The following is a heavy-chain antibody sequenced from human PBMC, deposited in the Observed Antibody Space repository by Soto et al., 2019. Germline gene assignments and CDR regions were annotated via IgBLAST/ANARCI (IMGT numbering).Heavy chain of an antibody. J-gene: IGHJ5*02. V-gene: IGHV1-3*01. D-gene: IGHD4-17*01. CDR2: INAGNGNT. CDR1: GYTFTSYA. CDR3: ARGIKYGDSTLEGGIVLGGPTVIDIPNPLQSLP. Sequence: ASVKVSCKASGYTFTSYAMHWVRQEPGQRLERMGWINAGNGNTKYSQKYQGRVTITRNTSMSTAYMELSSLRSEDTAVYYCARGIKYGDSTLEGGIVLGGPTVIDIPNPLQSLPWG.